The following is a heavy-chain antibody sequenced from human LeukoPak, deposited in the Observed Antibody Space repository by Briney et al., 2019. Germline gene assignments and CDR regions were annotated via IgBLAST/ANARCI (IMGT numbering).Heavy chain of an antibody. CDR2: IIPIFGTA. D-gene: IGHD6-6*01. V-gene: IGHV1-69*05. Sequence: SVKVSCKASGGTFSSYAISWVRQAPGQGLEWMGGIIPIFGTANYAQKFQGRVTITTDESTSTAYMELRSLRSDDTAVYYCARDRYSSSPPISIWGQGTLVTVSS. CDR1: GGTFSSYA. J-gene: IGHJ4*02. CDR3: ARDRYSSSPPISI.